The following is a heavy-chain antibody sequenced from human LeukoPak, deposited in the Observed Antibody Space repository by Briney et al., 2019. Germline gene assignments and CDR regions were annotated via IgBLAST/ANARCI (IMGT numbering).Heavy chain of an antibody. V-gene: IGHV3-23*01. D-gene: IGHD1-26*01. CDR1: GFIFSSYA. CDR2: ISGSGGST. J-gene: IGHJ5*02. CDR3: ARVGATNWFDP. Sequence: GGSLRLSCAASGFIFSSYAMSWVRQAPGKGLEWVSAISGSGGSTYYADSVKGRFTISRDNSKNTLYPQMNSRRAEDTAVYYCARVGATNWFDPWGQGTLVTVSS.